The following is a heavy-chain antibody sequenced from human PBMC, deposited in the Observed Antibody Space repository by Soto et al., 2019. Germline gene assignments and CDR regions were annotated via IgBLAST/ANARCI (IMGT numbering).Heavy chain of an antibody. J-gene: IGHJ4*02. CDR2: ISYDGSNK. D-gene: IGHD6-13*01. V-gene: IGHV3-30-3*01. CDR1: GFTFSSYA. Sequence: QVQLVESGGGVVQPGRSLRLSCAASGFTFSSYAMHWVRQAPGKGLEWVAVISYDGSNKYYADSVKGGFTISRDNSKNTLYLKMSSLRAEDTAVYYCARYSSSWCDYWGQGTLVTVSA. CDR3: ARYSSSWCDY.